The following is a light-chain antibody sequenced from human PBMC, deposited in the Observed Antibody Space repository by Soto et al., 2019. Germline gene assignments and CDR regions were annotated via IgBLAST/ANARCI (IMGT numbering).Light chain of an antibody. Sequence: DVVMTQSPLSLPVTLGQPASISCRSSQSLVSSDGNTYLNWFHQRPGQSPRRLIYKVSNRDSGVPDRFSGSGSGTEFTLTISRVETEDAVVYYCMQAAQWPRTFGPGTKVDIK. J-gene: IGKJ3*01. CDR2: KVS. CDR1: QSLVSSDGNTY. V-gene: IGKV2-30*01. CDR3: MQAAQWPRT.